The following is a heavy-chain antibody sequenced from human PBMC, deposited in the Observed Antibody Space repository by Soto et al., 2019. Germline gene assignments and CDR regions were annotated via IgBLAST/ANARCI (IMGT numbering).Heavy chain of an antibody. Sequence: PGGSQRLSRVVAEGPVRSYYMSWVRQAPGKGLEWVSIIYSAGNTYYADSVKGRFTISRDNAKNSLYLQMNSLRAEDTAVYYCARDLYCSSTSCYLAYYYYGMDVWGQGTTVTVSS. J-gene: IGHJ6*02. V-gene: IGHV3-66*01. D-gene: IGHD2-2*01. CDR1: EGPVRSYY. CDR3: ARDLYCSSTSCYLAYYYYGMDV. CDR2: IYSAGNT.